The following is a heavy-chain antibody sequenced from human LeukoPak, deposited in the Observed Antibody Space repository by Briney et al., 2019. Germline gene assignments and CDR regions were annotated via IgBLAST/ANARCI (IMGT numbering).Heavy chain of an antibody. D-gene: IGHD5-18*01. CDR2: INPNSGAT. Sequence: ALVKVSCKASGYTFTGYYMQWVRQAPGQGLEWMGWINPNSGATNYAQKFQGWVTMTRDTSTTTAYMELSRLRFDDTAVYYCARASDGYSYGSFVDYWGQGTLVTVSS. J-gene: IGHJ4*02. CDR1: GYTFTGYY. V-gene: IGHV1-2*04. CDR3: ARASDGYSYGSFVDY.